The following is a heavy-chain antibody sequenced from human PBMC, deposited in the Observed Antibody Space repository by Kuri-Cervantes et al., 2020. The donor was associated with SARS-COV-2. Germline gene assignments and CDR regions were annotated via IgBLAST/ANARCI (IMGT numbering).Heavy chain of an antibody. D-gene: IGHD1-26*01. V-gene: IGHV4-34*01. Sequence: SQTLSLTCAVYGGSFSGYYWSWIRQPPGKGLEWIREINHSGSTNYNPSLKSRVTISVDTSKNQISLKLSSVTAADTAVYYCARAGIVGFYDYYYGMDVWGQGTTVTVSS. CDR2: INHSGST. CDR3: ARAGIVGFYDYYYGMDV. J-gene: IGHJ6*02. CDR1: GGSFSGYY.